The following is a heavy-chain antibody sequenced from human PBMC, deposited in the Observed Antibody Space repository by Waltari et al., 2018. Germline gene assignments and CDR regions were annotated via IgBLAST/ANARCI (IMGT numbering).Heavy chain of an antibody. CDR2: IYYSGST. D-gene: IGHD3-22*01. CDR1: GGSISSSNYY. J-gene: IGHJ5*02. Sequence: QLQLQESGPGLVKPSETLSLTCTVSGGSISSSNYYWDWIRQPPGKGLEWIGSIYYSGSTYYNPSLKSRVTISVDTSKNQFYLKLNSVTAADTAVHYCARSGYYDSSGYYWWFDPWGQGTLVTVSS. CDR3: ARSGYYDSSGYYWWFDP. V-gene: IGHV4-39*01.